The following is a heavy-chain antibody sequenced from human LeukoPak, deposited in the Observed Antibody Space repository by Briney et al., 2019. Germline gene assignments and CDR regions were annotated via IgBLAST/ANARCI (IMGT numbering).Heavy chain of an antibody. V-gene: IGHV3-64*02. D-gene: IGHD3-16*01. Sequence: GGSPRLSCAASGFTFSSYSMYWVRQAPGKGLEYVSAINSDGGSTYYADSVKGRFTISRDNSKNTLYLQMGSLRAEDMAVYYCAKGAYYYYMDVWGKGTTVTVSS. CDR1: GFTFSSYS. J-gene: IGHJ6*03. CDR2: INSDGGST. CDR3: AKGAYYYYMDV.